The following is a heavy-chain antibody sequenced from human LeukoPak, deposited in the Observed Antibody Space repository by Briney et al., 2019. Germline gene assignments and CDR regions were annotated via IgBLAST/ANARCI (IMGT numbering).Heavy chain of an antibody. Sequence: PGGPLRLSCAASGFTFSNYEFNWVREAPGRGLEWVANISSLGTIYYANSVKGRFTISRDNARNSLYLQMNSLKSEDTAVYYCASHAGYSSGWLFDYWGQGTLVTVSS. D-gene: IGHD6-19*01. CDR1: GFTFSNYE. CDR3: ASHAGYSSGWLFDY. CDR2: ISSLGTI. V-gene: IGHV3-48*03. J-gene: IGHJ4*02.